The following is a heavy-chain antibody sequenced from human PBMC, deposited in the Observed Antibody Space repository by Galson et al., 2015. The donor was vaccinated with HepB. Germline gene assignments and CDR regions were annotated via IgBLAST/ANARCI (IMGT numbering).Heavy chain of an antibody. Sequence: SLRLSCAASGFTFSSYAMSWVRQAPGKGLEWVSSISGSGGSTFFADSVKGRFTISRDNSKNTLFLQMNSLRAEDTALYYCAKEGGGLLWFGESGTDYWGQGTLVTVSS. CDR3: AKEGGGLLWFGESGTDY. CDR1: GFTFSSYA. CDR2: ISGSGGST. V-gene: IGHV3-23*01. D-gene: IGHD3-10*01. J-gene: IGHJ4*02.